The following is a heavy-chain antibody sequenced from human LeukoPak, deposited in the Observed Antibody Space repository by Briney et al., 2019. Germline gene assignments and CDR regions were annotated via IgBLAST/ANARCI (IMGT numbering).Heavy chain of an antibody. Sequence: GGSLRLSCAASGFTFSSYEMNWVRQAPGKGLEWVSYISSSGSTIYYADSVKGRFTISRDNAKNSLYLQMNSLRAEDTAVYYCARGLMRGNWFDPWGQGTLVTVSS. CDR1: GFTFSSYE. D-gene: IGHD3-10*01. CDR3: ARGLMRGNWFDP. CDR2: ISSSGSTI. J-gene: IGHJ5*02. V-gene: IGHV3-48*03.